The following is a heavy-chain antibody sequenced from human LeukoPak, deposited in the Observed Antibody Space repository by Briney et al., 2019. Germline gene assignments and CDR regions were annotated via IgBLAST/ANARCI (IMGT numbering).Heavy chain of an antibody. V-gene: IGHV4-39*07. J-gene: IGHJ5*01. Sequence: KPSETLSLTCSVSGGSISSCTYSWGWIRQPPGKGLEWIGEINHSGSANYNPSLKSRVTILLDTSKNQFSLNLSSVTAADTAVYYCARRPRGVIIKTWFDSWGQGTLVTVSS. CDR1: GGSISSCTYS. D-gene: IGHD3-10*01. CDR3: ARRPRGVIIKTWFDS. CDR2: INHSGSA.